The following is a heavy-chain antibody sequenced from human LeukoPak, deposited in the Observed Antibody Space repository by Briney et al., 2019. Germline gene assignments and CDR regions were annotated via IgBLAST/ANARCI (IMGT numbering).Heavy chain of an antibody. D-gene: IGHD3-22*01. V-gene: IGHV3-49*03. J-gene: IGHJ3*02. Sequence: GGSLRLSCTASGFTFGDYAMSWLRQAPGKGLEWVGFIRSKAYGGTTEYAASVKGRFTISRDDSKSIAYLQMNSLKTEDTAVYYCTPYYDSSGYHDAFDIWGQGTMVTVSS. CDR3: TPYYDSSGYHDAFDI. CDR1: GFTFGDYA. CDR2: IRSKAYGGTT.